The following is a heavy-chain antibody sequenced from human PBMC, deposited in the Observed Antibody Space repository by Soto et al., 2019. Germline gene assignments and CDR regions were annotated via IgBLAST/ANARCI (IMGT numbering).Heavy chain of an antibody. CDR2: ISGKNGNT. CDR3: ARESSAIVVVPDYGMDV. J-gene: IGHJ6*02. CDR1: GYTFISHG. V-gene: IGHV1-18*04. D-gene: IGHD2-15*01. Sequence: QVQLVQSGVEVKKPGASVKVSCKASGYTFISHGISWVRQAPGQGLEWMGWISGKNGNTNDAQKLQGRVTLTTDTSTSTAYMELRSLRSDDTAVYYCARESSAIVVVPDYGMDVWGQGTTVTVSS.